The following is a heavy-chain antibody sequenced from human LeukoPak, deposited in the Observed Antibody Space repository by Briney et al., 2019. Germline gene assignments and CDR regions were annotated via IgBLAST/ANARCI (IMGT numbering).Heavy chain of an antibody. CDR3: ARHAVAGTPDAFDI. D-gene: IGHD6-19*01. J-gene: IGHJ3*02. V-gene: IGHV3-9*01. CDR1: GFTFDDYA. CDR2: ISWNSGSI. Sequence: GGSLRLSCAASGFTFDDYAMHWVRQAPGKGLEWVSGISWNSGSIGYADSVKGRFTISRDNAKSSLYLQMNSLRAEDTALYYCARHAVAGTPDAFDIWGQGTMVTVSS.